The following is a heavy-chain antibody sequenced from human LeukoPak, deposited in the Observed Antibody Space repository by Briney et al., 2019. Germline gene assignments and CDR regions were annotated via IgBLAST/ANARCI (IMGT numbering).Heavy chain of an antibody. J-gene: IGHJ4*02. Sequence: GASVKVSCKASGYTFSSHGITWVRQAPGQGPEWMGWISANNGNTNYAQKLQGRVTVTTDTSTSIAYMELRSLRSDDTAVYYCAREGTAGRYYFDYWGQGTLVTVSS. CDR1: GYTFSSHG. V-gene: IGHV1-18*01. CDR2: ISANNGNT. CDR3: AREGTAGRYYFDY. D-gene: IGHD3-10*01.